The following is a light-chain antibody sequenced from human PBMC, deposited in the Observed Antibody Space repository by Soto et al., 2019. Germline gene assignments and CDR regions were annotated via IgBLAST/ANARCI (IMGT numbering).Light chain of an antibody. CDR2: GAS. CDR3: KKYNSGLIT. CDR1: QSVSSSY. J-gene: IGKJ5*01. Sequence: EIVLTQSPCTLSLSPGERATLSCRASQSVSSSYLAWYQQKPGQAPSLLIYGASRRATGIPDRFSGSGSGTDFTLTISSLQPEDVAIYYCKKYNSGLITFGQGTDWRL. V-gene: IGKV3-20*01.